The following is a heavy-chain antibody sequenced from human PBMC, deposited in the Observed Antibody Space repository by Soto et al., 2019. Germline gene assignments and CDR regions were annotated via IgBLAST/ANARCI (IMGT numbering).Heavy chain of an antibody. Sequence: ASVKVSCKASGGTFSIYTISWVLQAPGQGLEWMGRIIPILGIANYAQKFQGRVTITADKSTSTAYMELSSLRSEDTAVYYCAERGTSPSWERISYGMDVWGEGTTVTVYS. D-gene: IGHD1-1*01. J-gene: IGHJ6*04. V-gene: IGHV1-69*02. CDR1: GGTFSIYT. CDR3: AERGTSPSWERISYGMDV. CDR2: IIPILGIA.